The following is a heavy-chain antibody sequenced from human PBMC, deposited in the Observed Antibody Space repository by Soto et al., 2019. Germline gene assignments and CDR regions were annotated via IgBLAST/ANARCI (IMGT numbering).Heavy chain of an antibody. CDR2: ISSDGSNK. Sequence: VQLVESGGGVVQPGRSLRLSCAASGFTFSSYGMHWVRQAPGKGLEWVAVISSDGSNKYYADSVKGRFTISRDNSKNTLYLQMNSLRPEDTAVYYCVGGYYFGDYWGQGTLVTVSS. CDR1: GFTFSSYG. J-gene: IGHJ4*02. D-gene: IGHD3-22*01. CDR3: VGGYYFGDY. V-gene: IGHV3-30*03.